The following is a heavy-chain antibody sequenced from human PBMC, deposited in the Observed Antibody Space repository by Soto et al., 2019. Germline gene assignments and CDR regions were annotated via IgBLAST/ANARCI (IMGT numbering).Heavy chain of an antibody. Sequence: VQLQESGPGLVKPSGTLSLTCAVSGGSISSTNWWNWVRQPPGKGLGGIGEIDHSGSTNSNPSLKSRVTMSVDQPKNQFSLKLSSVTAADTAVSYCVSDSGNGWKDYWGQGTLVTVSS. D-gene: IGHD6-19*01. V-gene: IGHV4-4*02. J-gene: IGHJ4*02. CDR2: IDHSGST. CDR1: GGSISSTNW. CDR3: VSDSGNGWKDY.